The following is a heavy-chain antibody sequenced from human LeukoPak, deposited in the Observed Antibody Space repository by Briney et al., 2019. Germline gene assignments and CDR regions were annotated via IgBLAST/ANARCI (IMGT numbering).Heavy chain of an antibody. CDR3: ARDRTAAVTGNWFDP. CDR1: GFTFSSYW. J-gene: IGHJ5*02. Sequence: PGGSLRLSCAASGFTFSSYWMSWVRQAPGKGLEWVANIKQDGSEKYYVDSVKGRFTISRDNAKNSLYLQMNSLRAEDTAVYYCARDRTAAVTGNWFDPWGQGTLVTVSS. CDR2: IKQDGSEK. V-gene: IGHV3-7*01. D-gene: IGHD6-13*01.